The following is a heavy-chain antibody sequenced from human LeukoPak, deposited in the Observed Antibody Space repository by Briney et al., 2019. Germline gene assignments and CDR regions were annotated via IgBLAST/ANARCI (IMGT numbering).Heavy chain of an antibody. V-gene: IGHV4-4*07. J-gene: IGHJ6*02. CDR3: ARDPAPYDFWSGYYGDYYYYGMDV. CDR2: IYTSGST. D-gene: IGHD3-3*01. Sequence: TSETLSLTCAVYGGSFSGYYWSWIRQPAGKGLEWIGRIYTSGSTNYNPSLKSRVTMSVDTSKNQFSLKLSSVTAADTAVYYCARDPAPYDFWSGYYGDYYYYGMDVWGQGTTVTVSS. CDR1: GGSFSGYY.